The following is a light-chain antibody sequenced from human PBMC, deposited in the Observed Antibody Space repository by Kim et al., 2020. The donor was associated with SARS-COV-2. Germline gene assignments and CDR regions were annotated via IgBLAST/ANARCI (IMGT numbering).Light chain of an antibody. V-gene: IGKV1-39*01. CDR2: AAS. Sequence: SASVGDGVTITCRASQSIRTYLNWYQQRPGEAPKLLIYAASSLQSGVPSRFSGSGAVTDFTLTISSLQPEDFATYHCQQSYSMPWTFGQGTKLEI. J-gene: IGKJ1*01. CDR1: QSIRTY. CDR3: QQSYSMPWT.